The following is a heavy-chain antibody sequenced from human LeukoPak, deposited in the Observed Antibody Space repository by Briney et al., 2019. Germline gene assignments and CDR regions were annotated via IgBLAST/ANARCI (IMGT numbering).Heavy chain of an antibody. J-gene: IGHJ4*02. CDR3: ARPSYYYDSSGYYY. CDR2: ISGSGSST. Sequence: GGSLRLSCAASGFTFNNYAMSWVRQAPGKGLEWVSGISGSGSSTYYADSVKGRFTISRDNSKNMLYLQMNSLRAEDTAVYYCARPSYYYDSSGYYYWGQGTLVTVSS. V-gene: IGHV3-23*01. CDR1: GFTFNNYA. D-gene: IGHD3-22*01.